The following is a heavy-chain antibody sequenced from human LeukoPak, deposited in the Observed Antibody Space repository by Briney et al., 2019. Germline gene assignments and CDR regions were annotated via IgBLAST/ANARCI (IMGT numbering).Heavy chain of an antibody. D-gene: IGHD5-12*01. Sequence: PGGSLRLSCAASGFTFSRYEMNWVRQAPGKGLEWVSYISSSSSYTNYADSVKGRFTISRDNAKNSLYLQMNSLRAEDTAVYYCARGKWLRVPFDYWGQGTLVTVSS. V-gene: IGHV3-11*05. CDR3: ARGKWLRVPFDY. CDR1: GFTFSRYE. J-gene: IGHJ4*02. CDR2: ISSSSSYT.